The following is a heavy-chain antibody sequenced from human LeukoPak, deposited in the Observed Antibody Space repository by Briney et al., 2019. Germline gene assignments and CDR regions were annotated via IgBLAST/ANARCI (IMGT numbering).Heavy chain of an antibody. CDR3: ARGGTVTTPYFDY. CDR2: INPNSGGT. J-gene: IGHJ4*02. D-gene: IGHD4-17*01. Sequence: ASVKGSCKASGYTFTGYNMHWVRQAPGQGLEWMGWINPNSGGTNYAQKFQGRVTMTRDTSISTAYMELSRLRSDDTAVYYCARGGTVTTPYFDYWGQGTLVTVSS. V-gene: IGHV1-2*02. CDR1: GYTFTGYN.